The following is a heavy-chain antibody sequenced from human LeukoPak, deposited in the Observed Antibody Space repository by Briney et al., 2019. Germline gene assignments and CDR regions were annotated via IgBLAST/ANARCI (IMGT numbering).Heavy chain of an antibody. CDR2: IYDSGST. CDR3: ARHYGP. V-gene: IGHV4-39*01. J-gene: IGHJ5*02. CDR1: GFTFSSYW. Sequence: GSLRLSCAASGFTFSSYWMTWVRQVPGKGLEWIGSIYDSGSTYYNPSLKSRVTISVDTPKNQFSLKLNSVTAADTAVYYCARHYGPWGQGTLVTVSS. D-gene: IGHD3-10*01.